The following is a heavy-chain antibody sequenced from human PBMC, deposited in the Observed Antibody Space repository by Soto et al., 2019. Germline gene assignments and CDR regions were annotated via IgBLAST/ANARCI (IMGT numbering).Heavy chain of an antibody. CDR1: GFTFTTYP. D-gene: IGHD3-9*01. Sequence: GGSLRLSCAASGFTFTTYPMSWVRQAPGKGLEWVSIISGSGGTTYYADSVKGRFTISRDNSKNTLYLQMNSLRAEDTAVYYCAKDGGGTVLTYYYHFDYWGQGTPVTVSS. J-gene: IGHJ4*02. V-gene: IGHV3-23*01. CDR2: ISGSGGTT. CDR3: AKDGGGTVLTYYYHFDY.